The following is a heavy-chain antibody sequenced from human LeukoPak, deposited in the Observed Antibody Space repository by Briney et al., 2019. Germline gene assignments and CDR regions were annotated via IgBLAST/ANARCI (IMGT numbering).Heavy chain of an antibody. V-gene: IGHV3-21*01. D-gene: IGHD3-10*01. CDR3: ARGGLRVPYYYYYMDV. J-gene: IGHJ6*03. Sequence: GGSLRLSCAASGFTFSSYSMNWVRQAPGKGLEWVSSISSSSSYIYYADSVKGRFTIPRDNAKNSLYLQMNSLRAEDTAVYYCARGGLRVPYYYYYMDVWGKGTTVTVSS. CDR1: GFTFSSYS. CDR2: ISSSSSYI.